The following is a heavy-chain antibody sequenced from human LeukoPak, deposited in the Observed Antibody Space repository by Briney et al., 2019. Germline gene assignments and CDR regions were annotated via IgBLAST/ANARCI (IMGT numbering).Heavy chain of an antibody. CDR2: INPNSGGT. CDR3: ARVSCYYDRSGYYLYYFDY. Sequence: ASVKVSCKASGYTFTGYYMHWVRQAPGQGLEWMGWINPNSGGTNYAQEFQGRGTMTRDTSISTDYMELSRLRSDDTAVYYCARVSCYYDRSGYYLYYFDYWGQGTLVTVSS. V-gene: IGHV1-2*02. J-gene: IGHJ4*02. CDR1: GYTFTGYY. D-gene: IGHD3-22*01.